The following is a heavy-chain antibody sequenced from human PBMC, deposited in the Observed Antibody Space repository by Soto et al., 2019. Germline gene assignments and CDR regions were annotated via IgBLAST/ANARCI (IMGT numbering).Heavy chain of an antibody. D-gene: IGHD2-21*02. CDR1: GGSISSSNYY. V-gene: IGHV4-39*02. CDR3: ARDVVATCMDV. J-gene: IGHJ6*02. Sequence: SETLSLTCTVSGGSISSSNYYWGWIRQPPGKGLEWIGSIFYSGSTYYNPSLKSRVTISVDTSKNQFSLKLRSVTAADTAVFYCARDVVATCMDVWGQGTTVTVSS. CDR2: IFYSGST.